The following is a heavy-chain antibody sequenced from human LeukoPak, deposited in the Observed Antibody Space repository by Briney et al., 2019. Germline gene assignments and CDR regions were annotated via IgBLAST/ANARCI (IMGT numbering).Heavy chain of an antibody. V-gene: IGHV4-59*01. CDR3: ARLFYGDYGMGAFDI. Sequence: SETLSLTCTVSGGSISSYYWSWLRQPPGKGLEWIGYIYYSGSTNYNPSLKSRVTISVDTSKNQFSLKLSSVTAADTAVYYCARLFYGDYGMGAFDIWGQGTMVTVSS. CDR1: GGSISSYY. J-gene: IGHJ3*02. D-gene: IGHD4-17*01. CDR2: IYYSGST.